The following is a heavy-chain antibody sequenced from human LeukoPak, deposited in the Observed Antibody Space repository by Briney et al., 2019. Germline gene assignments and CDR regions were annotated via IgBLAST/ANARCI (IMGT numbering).Heavy chain of an antibody. CDR2: ISGSGGST. V-gene: IGHV3-23*01. CDR1: GFTFSIYA. CDR3: AKHKAGTSGTSLDY. D-gene: IGHD6-19*01. Sequence: SLRLSCAAYGFTFSIYAMSWVRQAPGKGLECVLAISGSGGSTYYADSVKGRFTISRDNSKNTLYLQMNSLRAEDTAVYYCAKHKAGTSGTSLDYWGQGTLVTVSS. J-gene: IGHJ4*02.